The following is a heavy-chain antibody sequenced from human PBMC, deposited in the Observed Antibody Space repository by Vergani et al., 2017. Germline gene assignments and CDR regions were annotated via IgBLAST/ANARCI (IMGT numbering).Heavy chain of an antibody. CDR3: AGHGDIVVVPAADANWFDP. V-gene: IGHV4-39*01. CDR2: IYYSGST. J-gene: IGHJ5*02. Sequence: QLQLQESGPGLVKPSETLSLTCTVSGGSISSSSYYWGWIRQPPGKGLEWIGSIYYSGSTYYNPSLKSRVTISVDTSKNQFSLKLSSVTAADTAVYYCAGHGDIVVVPAADANWFDPWGQGTLVTVSS. D-gene: IGHD2-2*01. CDR1: GGSISSSSYY.